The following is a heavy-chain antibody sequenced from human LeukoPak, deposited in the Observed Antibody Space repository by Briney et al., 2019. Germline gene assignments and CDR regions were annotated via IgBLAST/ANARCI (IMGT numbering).Heavy chain of an antibody. CDR3: AREGGYCSSTTCYFDS. CDR2: ISYEGSKE. J-gene: IGHJ4*02. CDR1: GFTFSRYA. D-gene: IGHD2-2*01. V-gene: IGHV3-30-3*01. Sequence: PGRSLRLSCAASGFTFSRYAMHGVRQAPGKGLEGVAVISYEGSKESYADSVKGRFTVSRDNSKNTLYLQMNSPRAEDTAVYYCAREGGYCSSTTCYFDSWGQGTLVTVSS.